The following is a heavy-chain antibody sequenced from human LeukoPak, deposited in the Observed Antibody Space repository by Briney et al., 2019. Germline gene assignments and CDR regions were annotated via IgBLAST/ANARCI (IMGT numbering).Heavy chain of an antibody. CDR2: INTNSGGT. CDR1: GYTFTGYF. D-gene: IGHD5-12*01. CDR3: ASDNSGNPPFDP. V-gene: IGHV1-2*02. Sequence: ASVKVSCKASGYTFTGYFMHWVRQAPGQGLEWMGWINTNSGGTKYAQKFQGRATMTRDTSIRTAYMELSSLRSDDTAVYYCASDNSGNPPFDPWGQGTLVTVSS. J-gene: IGHJ5*02.